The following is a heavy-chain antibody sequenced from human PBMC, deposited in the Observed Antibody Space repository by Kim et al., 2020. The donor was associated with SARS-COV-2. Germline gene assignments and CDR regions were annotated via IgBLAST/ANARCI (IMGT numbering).Heavy chain of an antibody. CDR2: IYSGGST. Sequence: GGSLRLSCAASGFTVSSNYMSWVRQAPGKGLEWVSVIYSGGSTYYADSVKGRFTISRHNSKNTLYLQMNSLRADDTAVYYCARDFSPHHYYYYGMDVWGQGTTVTVSS. CDR1: GFTVSSNY. V-gene: IGHV3-66*01. J-gene: IGHJ6*02. CDR3: ARDFSPHHYYYYGMDV.